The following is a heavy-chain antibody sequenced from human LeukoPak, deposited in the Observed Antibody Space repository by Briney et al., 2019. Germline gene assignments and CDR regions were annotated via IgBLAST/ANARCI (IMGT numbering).Heavy chain of an antibody. Sequence: VKPSETLSPTCAVSGYSISSGYYWGWIRQPPGEGLEWIGSIYHSGSTYYNPSLKSRVTISVDTSKNQFSLKLSSVTAADTAVYYCARRKGDTAMAYYYYYMDVWGKGTTVTVSS. CDR2: IYHSGST. D-gene: IGHD5-18*01. CDR1: GYSISSGYY. CDR3: ARRKGDTAMAYYYYYMDV. J-gene: IGHJ6*03. V-gene: IGHV4-38-2*01.